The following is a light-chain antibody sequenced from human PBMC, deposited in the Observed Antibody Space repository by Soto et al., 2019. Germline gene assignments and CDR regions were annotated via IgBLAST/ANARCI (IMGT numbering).Light chain of an antibody. V-gene: IGKV3-15*01. J-gene: IGKJ5*01. CDR1: QSVSSN. CDR2: GAS. Sequence: EIVMTQSPATLSVSPGERATLSCRASQSVSSNLAWYQQKPGQAPRRLIYGASTRATGIPARFSGSRSGPECTLTISSLQSEDFAVYFWQQYNQWPPPFGQGTRLAIK. CDR3: QQYNQWPPP.